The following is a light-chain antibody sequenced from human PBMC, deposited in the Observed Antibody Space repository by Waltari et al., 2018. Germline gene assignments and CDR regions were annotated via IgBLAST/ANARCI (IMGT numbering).Light chain of an antibody. CDR3: QQYTSFSLT. CDR2: KAS. Sequence: DIQMTQSPSSLSASIGDRVTFTCRASQSVSSWLDWYQQKPGNAPKLLISKASTLESGVPSRFSGSGSGTEFTLTISSLQPDDFATYYCQQYTSFSLTFGGGTTVEIK. V-gene: IGKV1-5*03. J-gene: IGKJ4*01. CDR1: QSVSSW.